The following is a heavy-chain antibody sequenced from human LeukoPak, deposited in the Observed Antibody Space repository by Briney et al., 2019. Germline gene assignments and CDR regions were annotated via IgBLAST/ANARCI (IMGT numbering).Heavy chain of an antibody. CDR1: GFTFSSYE. CDR3: ARETPDSSGWD. J-gene: IGHJ4*02. V-gene: IGHV3-48*03. Sequence: GGSLRLSCAASGFTFSSYEMSRVGQAPGNGLERGSYISCSGSTIHYPDSVKGRFTISRDNAKNSLFLQMNSLKAEDTAVYYCARETPDSSGWDWGQGTLVSVSS. CDR2: ISCSGSTI. D-gene: IGHD6-19*01.